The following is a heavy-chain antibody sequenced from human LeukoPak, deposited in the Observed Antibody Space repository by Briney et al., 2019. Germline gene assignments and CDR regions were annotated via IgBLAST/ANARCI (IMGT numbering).Heavy chain of an antibody. V-gene: IGHV1-18*01. CDR1: GYTFTSYG. CDR3: ARDDRIAAAGPFDP. D-gene: IGHD6-13*01. CDR2: ISAYNGNT. J-gene: IGHJ5*02. Sequence: ASVKVSCKASGYTFTSYGISWVRQAPGQGLEWMGWISAYNGNTNYAQKLQGRVTMTTDTSTSTAYMELRSLRSDDTAVYYCARDDRIAAAGPFDPWGQGTLVTVSS.